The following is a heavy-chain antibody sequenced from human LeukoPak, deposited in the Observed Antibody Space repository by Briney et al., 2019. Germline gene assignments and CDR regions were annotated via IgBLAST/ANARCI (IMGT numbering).Heavy chain of an antibody. CDR2: ISGSGGST. V-gene: IGHV3-23*01. CDR3: AKGPAADPYYFDY. CDR1: GFTFSSYA. J-gene: IGHJ4*02. Sequence: PGGSLRLSCAASGFTFSSYAMSWVRQAPGKGLEWVSAISGSGGSTYYADSVKGRFTISRDNSKNTLYLQMSSLRAEDTAVYYCAKGPAADPYYFDYWGQGTLVTVSS. D-gene: IGHD6-13*01.